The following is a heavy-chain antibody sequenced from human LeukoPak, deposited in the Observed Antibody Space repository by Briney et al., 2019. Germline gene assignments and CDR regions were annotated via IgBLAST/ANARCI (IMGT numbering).Heavy chain of an antibody. CDR2: IYYSGST. Sequence: SETLSLTRTVSGGSISSYYWSWIRQPPGKGLEWIGYIYYSGSTNYNPSLKSRVTISVDTSKNQSSLKLSSVTAADTAVYYCASQEPGIAAAGYWYFDLWGRGTLVTVSS. V-gene: IGHV4-59*01. CDR1: GGSISSYY. J-gene: IGHJ2*01. CDR3: ASQEPGIAAAGYWYFDL. D-gene: IGHD6-13*01.